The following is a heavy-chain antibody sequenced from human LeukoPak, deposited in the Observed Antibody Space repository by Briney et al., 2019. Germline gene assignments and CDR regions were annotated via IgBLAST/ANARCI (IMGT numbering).Heavy chain of an antibody. J-gene: IGHJ6*02. CDR1: GFTFSSYS. D-gene: IGHD6-13*01. CDR2: ISSSSSTI. CDR3: ARDAHSSSSHYYYYGMDV. V-gene: IGHV3-48*04. Sequence: GGSLRLSCAASGFTFSSYSMNWVRQAPGEGLEWVSYISSSSSTIYYADSVKGRFTISRDNAKNSLYLQMNSLRAEDTAVYYCARDAHSSSSHYYYYGMDVWGQGTTVTVSS.